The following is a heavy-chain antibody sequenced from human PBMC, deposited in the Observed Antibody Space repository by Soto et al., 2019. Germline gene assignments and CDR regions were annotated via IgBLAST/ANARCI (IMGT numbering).Heavy chain of an antibody. CDR2: IWYDGSNK. CDR1: GFTFSSYG. Sequence: GGSLRLSCAASGFTFSSYGMHLVRQAPGKGLEWVAVIWYDGSNKYYADSVKGRFTISRDNSKNTLYLQMNSLRAEDTAVYYCARDYGDYVPAGVSDYWGQGTLVTVSS. CDR3: ARDYGDYVPAGVSDY. J-gene: IGHJ4*02. V-gene: IGHV3-33*01. D-gene: IGHD4-17*01.